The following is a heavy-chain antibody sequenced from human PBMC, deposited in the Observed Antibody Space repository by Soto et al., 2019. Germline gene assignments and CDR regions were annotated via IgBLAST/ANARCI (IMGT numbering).Heavy chain of an antibody. D-gene: IGHD6-13*01. CDR3: ARTGIGGFDY. CDR1: CGSISSDY. V-gene: IGHV4-59*01. J-gene: IGHJ4*02. CDR2: IYYSGST. Sequence: QVKLQESGPGLVKPSETLSLTCTVYCGSISSDYWSWIRQPPGKGLEWIAYIYYSGSTNYNPSLKSRVAISGDTSKNQFSLKLSSVTAADTAVYYCARTGIGGFDYWGQGPLVTVSS.